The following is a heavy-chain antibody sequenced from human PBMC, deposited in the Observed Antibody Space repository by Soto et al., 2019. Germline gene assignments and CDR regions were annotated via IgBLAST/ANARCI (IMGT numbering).Heavy chain of an antibody. CDR3: ATGDPLSIFGVVPNLYSDY. Sequence: PGGSLRLSCAASGFAFSSYGMHLVRQSPGKGLEWVAVIWYDGSNKYYADSVKGRFTISRDDSKNTLYLQMKSLRAEDTAVYYCATGDPLSIFGVVPNLYSDYWGQGKLVTVSS. V-gene: IGHV3-33*01. CDR1: GFAFSSYG. D-gene: IGHD3-3*01. J-gene: IGHJ4*02. CDR2: IWYDGSNK.